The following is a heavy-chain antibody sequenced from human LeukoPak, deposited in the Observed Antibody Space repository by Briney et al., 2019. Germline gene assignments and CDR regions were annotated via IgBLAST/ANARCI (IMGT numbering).Heavy chain of an antibody. D-gene: IGHD6-13*01. CDR3: ATLEPGTGYFQH. CDR2: FDPEDGET. CDR1: GYTLTELS. Sequence: ASVKVSCKVSGYTLTELSMHWVRQAPGKGLEWMGGFDPEDGETIYAQKFQGRVTMTEDTSTDTAYMELSSLRSEDTAVYYCATLEPGTGYFQHWGQGTLVTVSS. J-gene: IGHJ1*01. V-gene: IGHV1-24*01.